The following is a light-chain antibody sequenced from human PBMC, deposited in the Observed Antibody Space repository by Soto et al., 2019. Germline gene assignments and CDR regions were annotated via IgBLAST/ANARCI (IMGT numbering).Light chain of an antibody. V-gene: IGLV2-23*02. Sequence: QSALTQPASVSGSPGQSITISCTGTSSDVGGYDRVSWYQHHPGKAPTLMIYEVNKRPSGVSYRFSGSKSGNTASLTISWLPAEDDADYYCCSAVGGPIWVFGGGTKLTVL. CDR2: EVN. CDR3: CSAVGGPIWV. J-gene: IGLJ3*02. CDR1: SSDVGGYDR.